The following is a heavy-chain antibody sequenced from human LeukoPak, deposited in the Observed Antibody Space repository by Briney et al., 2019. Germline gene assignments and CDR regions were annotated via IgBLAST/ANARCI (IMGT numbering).Heavy chain of an antibody. Sequence: PGGSLRLSCEASGFSFSSYWMYWVRQAPGKGLGWVSFINGDGSSTKYADSVKGRFTISRDNAKNTLYLQMNSLRAEDTAVYYCARKLASPVDLDCWGQGALVTVSS. CDR1: GFSFSSYW. CDR2: INGDGSST. D-gene: IGHD3-3*02. CDR3: ARKLASPVDLDC. V-gene: IGHV3-74*01. J-gene: IGHJ4*02.